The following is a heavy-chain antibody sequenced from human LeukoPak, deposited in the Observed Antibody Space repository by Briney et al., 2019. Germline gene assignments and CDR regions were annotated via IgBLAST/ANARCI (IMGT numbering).Heavy chain of an antibody. Sequence: SETLSLTCTVSGGSISSYYWSWIRQPAGKGLEWIGRIYTSGSTNYNPSLKSRVTMSLDTSKNQFSLKLSSVTTADTAVYYCARVKISRGYSYGYNPYYFDYWGQGTLVTVSS. V-gene: IGHV4-4*07. J-gene: IGHJ4*02. CDR2: IYTSGST. CDR1: GGSISSYY. D-gene: IGHD5-18*01. CDR3: ARVKISRGYSYGYNPYYFDY.